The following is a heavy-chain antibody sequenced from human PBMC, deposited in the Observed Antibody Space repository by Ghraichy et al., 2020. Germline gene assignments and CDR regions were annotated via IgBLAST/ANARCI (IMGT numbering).Heavy chain of an antibody. V-gene: IGHV3-48*02. CDR2: ISSSSSTI. CDR1: GFTFSSYS. Sequence: GSLRLSCAASGFTFSSYSMSWVRQAPGKGLEWLSYISSSSSTIYYADSVKGRFTVSRDNAKNSLYLQMNSLRDEDTAVYYCARDKSDSNNWSNFDYWGQGTLVTVSS. J-gene: IGHJ4*02. CDR3: ARDKSDSNNWSNFDY. D-gene: IGHD1-20*01.